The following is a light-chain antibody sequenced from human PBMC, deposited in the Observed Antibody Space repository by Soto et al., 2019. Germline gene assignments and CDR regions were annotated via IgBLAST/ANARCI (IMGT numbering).Light chain of an antibody. V-gene: IGKV3-20*01. J-gene: IGKJ1*01. CDR2: GAS. CDR1: QSVSSSY. Sequence: IVLTQSPGTLSLSPGERATLSCRASQSVSSSYLAWYQQKPGQAPRLLIYGASSRATGIPDRFSGSGSGTDFTLTISRLEPEDFAVYYCQQYGSSLWTFGQVTKVEIK. CDR3: QQYGSSLWT.